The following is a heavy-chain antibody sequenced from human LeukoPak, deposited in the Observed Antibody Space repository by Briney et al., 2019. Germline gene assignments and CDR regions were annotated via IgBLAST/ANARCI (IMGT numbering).Heavy chain of an antibody. CDR3: AKAVRGVVLFGY. D-gene: IGHD3-10*01. CDR2: ISWNSGSI. J-gene: IGHJ4*02. V-gene: IGHV3-9*01. CDR1: GFTFDDYA. Sequence: PGGSLRLSCAASGFTFDDYAMHWVRQAPGKGLEWVSGISWNSGSIGYADSVKGRFTISRDNAKNSLYLQMNSLRAEDTALYYCAKAVRGVVLFGYWGQGTLVTVSS.